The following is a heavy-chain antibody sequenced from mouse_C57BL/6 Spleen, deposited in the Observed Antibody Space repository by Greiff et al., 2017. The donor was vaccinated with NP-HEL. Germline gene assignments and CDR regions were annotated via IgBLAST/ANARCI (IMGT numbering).Heavy chain of an antibody. D-gene: IGHD1-1*01. Sequence: QVQLQQSGAELVRPGSSVKLSCKASGYTFTSYWMDWVKQRPGQGLEWIGNIYPSDGETHYNQKFKDKATLTVDKSSSTAYMQLSSLTSEDSAVYYCAREWGGYGDFDYWGQGTTLTVSS. CDR1: GYTFTSYW. J-gene: IGHJ2*01. V-gene: IGHV1-61*01. CDR3: AREWGGYGDFDY. CDR2: IYPSDGET.